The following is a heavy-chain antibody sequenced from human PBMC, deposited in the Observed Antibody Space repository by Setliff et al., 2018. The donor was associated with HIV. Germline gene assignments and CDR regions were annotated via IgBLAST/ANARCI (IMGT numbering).Heavy chain of an antibody. V-gene: IGHV3-21*01. CDR1: GFTFSSYS. J-gene: IGHJ4*02. D-gene: IGHD1-26*01. Sequence: GGSLRLSCAASGFTFSSYSMNWVRQAPGKGLEWVPSISSSSSYIYYADSVKGRFTISRDNAKNTQYLQMSSLRPEDTALYYCVKGRSGNYHWWGQGTLVTVSS. CDR3: VKGRSGNYHW. CDR2: ISSSSSYI.